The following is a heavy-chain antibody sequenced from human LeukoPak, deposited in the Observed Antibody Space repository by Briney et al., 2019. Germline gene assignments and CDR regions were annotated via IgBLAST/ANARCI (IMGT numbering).Heavy chain of an antibody. Sequence: GGSLRLSCTASGFTFGDYAMSWFRQAPGKGLEWVSYISSSGSTIYYADSVKGRFTISRDNAKNSLYLQMNSLRAEDTAVYYCARGREGYSYEFDYWGQGTLVTVSS. CDR3: ARGREGYSYEFDY. D-gene: IGHD5-12*01. CDR1: GFTFGDYA. CDR2: ISSSGSTI. J-gene: IGHJ4*02. V-gene: IGHV3-11*04.